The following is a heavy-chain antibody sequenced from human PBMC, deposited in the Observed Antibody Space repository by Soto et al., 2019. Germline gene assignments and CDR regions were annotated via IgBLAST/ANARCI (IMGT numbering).Heavy chain of an antibody. V-gene: IGHV3-23*01. Sequence: GGSLRLSCEVSGFTFETYAINWVRRSPCKWLAWFSSISNIGGQTYYADSVKGRFTISRDMSKKTVHLRMNNLRADDTGVYFCAKEMWGWGYDIFGVDISFDHWGQGTPVTVSS. D-gene: IGHD3-9*01. CDR2: ISNIGGQT. J-gene: IGHJ4*02. CDR1: GFTFETYA. CDR3: AKEMWGWGYDIFGVDISFDH.